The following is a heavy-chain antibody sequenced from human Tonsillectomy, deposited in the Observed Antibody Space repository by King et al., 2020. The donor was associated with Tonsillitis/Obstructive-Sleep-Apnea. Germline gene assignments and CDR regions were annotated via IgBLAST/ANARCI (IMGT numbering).Heavy chain of an antibody. D-gene: IGHD2-15*01. V-gene: IGHV1-18*01. CDR1: GYTFTSYG. Sequence: VQLVESGAEVKKPGASVKVSCKASGYTFTSYGISWVRQAPGQGLEWMGWIRAYNGNTNYAQKLQGRVTMTTDTPTRTAYMEQRSLRYDDTAVYYCAGDDCCSGGNFGYYYYMDVWGKGTTVTVSS. CDR3: AGDDCCSGGNFGYYYYMDV. CDR2: IRAYNGNT. J-gene: IGHJ6*03.